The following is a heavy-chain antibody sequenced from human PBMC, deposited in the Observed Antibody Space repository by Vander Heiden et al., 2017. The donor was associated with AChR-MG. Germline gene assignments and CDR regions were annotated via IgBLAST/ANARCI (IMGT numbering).Heavy chain of an antibody. D-gene: IGHD2-15*01. CDR2: ISYDGSNK. J-gene: IGHJ5*02. CDR1: GFTFSSYG. Sequence: QVQLVESGGGVVQPGRSLRLSCAASGFTFSSYGMHWVRQAPGKGLEWVAVISYDGSNKYYADSVKGRFTISRDNSKNTLYLQMNSLRAEDTAVYYCAKDGDIVFLNWFDPWGQGTLVTVSS. V-gene: IGHV3-30*18. CDR3: AKDGDIVFLNWFDP.